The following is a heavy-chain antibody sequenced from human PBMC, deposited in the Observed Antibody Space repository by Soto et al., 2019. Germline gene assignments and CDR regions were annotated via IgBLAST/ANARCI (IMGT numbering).Heavy chain of an antibody. CDR1: GFSLYTSGVG. CDR3: ALRALYSGSYWDGGYFDY. D-gene: IGHD1-26*01. J-gene: IGHJ4*02. V-gene: IGHV2-5*02. CDR2: IYWDDDK. Sequence: QIALEESGPTRVKPTQTLAVTCTFSGFSLYTSGVGVGWIRQPPGKALEWLAVIYWDDDKRYSPFLKSRLTITKDTSKNQVVLTMTNMDPVDTATYYCALRALYSGSYWDGGYFDYWGQGTLVTVSS.